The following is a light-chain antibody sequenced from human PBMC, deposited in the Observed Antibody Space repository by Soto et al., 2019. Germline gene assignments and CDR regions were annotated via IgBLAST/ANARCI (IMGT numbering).Light chain of an antibody. CDR3: CSYAGTYTLWV. CDR1: SSDVGGYNY. Sequence: QSALTQPRSVSGSPGQSVTISCTGTSSDVGGYNYVSWYQQHPGKAPKLIIYDVTKRPSGVPDRFSGSKSGNTASLTISGLQAEDEAAYYCCSYAGTYTLWVFGGGTRSPS. CDR2: DVT. V-gene: IGLV2-11*01. J-gene: IGLJ3*02.